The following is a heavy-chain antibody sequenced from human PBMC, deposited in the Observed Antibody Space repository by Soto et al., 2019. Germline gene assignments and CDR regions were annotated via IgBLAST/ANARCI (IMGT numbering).Heavy chain of an antibody. Sequence: GESLKISCKGSGYSFPNYWIGWVRQMPGKGLEWMGIIYPGDSDTRYSPSFQGQVTISADKSISTAYLQWSSLKASDTAIYYCARLDNSAYDTGVYYGMEVWGQGTTVTVSS. CDR1: GYSFPNYW. CDR3: ARLDNSAYDTGVYYGMEV. D-gene: IGHD5-12*01. J-gene: IGHJ6*02. V-gene: IGHV5-51*01. CDR2: IYPGDSDT.